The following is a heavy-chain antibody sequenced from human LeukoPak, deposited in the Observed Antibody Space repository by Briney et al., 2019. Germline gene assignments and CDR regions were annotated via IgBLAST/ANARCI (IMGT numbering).Heavy chain of an antibody. J-gene: IGHJ5*02. CDR2: IYYSGST. Sequence: SETRSLTCTVSGCSISSYYWSWIRQPPGKGLEWIGYIYYSGSTNYNPSLKSRVTISVDTSKNQFSLKLSSVTAADTAVYYCARAWGDSSGYYLGWFDPWGQGTLVTVSS. CDR1: GCSISSYY. D-gene: IGHD3-22*01. CDR3: ARAWGDSSGYYLGWFDP. V-gene: IGHV4-59*01.